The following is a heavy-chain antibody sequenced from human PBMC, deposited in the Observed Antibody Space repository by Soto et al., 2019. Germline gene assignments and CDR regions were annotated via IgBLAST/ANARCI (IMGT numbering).Heavy chain of an antibody. V-gene: IGHV1-69*02. J-gene: IGHJ4*02. CDR3: ARADSGYSFDY. CDR1: GGTFSSYT. Sequence: QVQLVQSGAEVKKPGSSVKVSCKASGGTFSSYTISWVRQAPGQGLEWMGRISPILGIANYAQKFQGRVTITADQSTSTDDMELRSLRSEDTAVYYCARADSGYSFDYWGQGTLVTVSS. CDR2: ISPILGIA. D-gene: IGHD5-12*01.